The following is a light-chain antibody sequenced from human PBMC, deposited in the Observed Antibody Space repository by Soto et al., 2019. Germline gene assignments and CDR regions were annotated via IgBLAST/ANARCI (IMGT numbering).Light chain of an antibody. Sequence: DIKMTQSPSTLSASVGDRVTITCRASQSISGWLAWYQQKAGKAPRRLIYKASNFQSGVPSRFSGSGSGTEFTLTINNLQPDDYATYYCQEYNSHSRYTFGQGTRL. CDR1: QSISGW. J-gene: IGKJ2*01. CDR2: KAS. V-gene: IGKV1-5*03. CDR3: QEYNSHSRYT.